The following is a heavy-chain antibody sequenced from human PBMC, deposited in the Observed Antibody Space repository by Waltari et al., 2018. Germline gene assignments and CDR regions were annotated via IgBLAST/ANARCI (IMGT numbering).Heavy chain of an antibody. CDR3: ARDRSRRYFDWPRGYGMDV. Sequence: EVQLVESGGGLVQPGGSLRLSCAASGFTFSSYEMNWVRQAPGKGLEWVSYISSSGSTIYYADSVKGRFTISRDNAKNSLYLQMNSLRAEDTAVYYCARDRSRRYFDWPRGYGMDVWGQGTTVTVSS. CDR2: ISSSGSTI. V-gene: IGHV3-48*03. CDR1: GFTFSSYE. D-gene: IGHD3-9*01. J-gene: IGHJ6*02.